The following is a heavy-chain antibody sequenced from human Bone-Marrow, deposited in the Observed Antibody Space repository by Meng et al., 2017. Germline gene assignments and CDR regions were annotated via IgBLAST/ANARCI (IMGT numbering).Heavy chain of an antibody. V-gene: IGHV4-4*02. D-gene: IGHD2-21*01. CDR2: IHHSGSA. CDR1: GGSISSSDW. J-gene: IGHJ4*02. CDR3: ASFDHIPRRNYFDY. Sequence: QVQLQESGPGLVKPSGTLSLSSAVSGGSISSSDWWSWVRRPPGKGLEWIGYIHHSGSAYYNPSLKSRVPISVDTSKNQFSLNLNSMTAADTAVYYCASFDHIPRRNYFDYWGQGTLVTVSS.